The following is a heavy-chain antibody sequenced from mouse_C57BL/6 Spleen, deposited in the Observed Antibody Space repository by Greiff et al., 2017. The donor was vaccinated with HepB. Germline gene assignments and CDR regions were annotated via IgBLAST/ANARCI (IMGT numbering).Heavy chain of an antibody. CDR2: ISSGGDYI. CDR1: GFTFSSYA. V-gene: IGHV5-9-1*02. J-gene: IGHJ1*03. Sequence: EVKLVESGEGLVKPGGSLKLSCAASGFTFSSYAMSWVRQTPEKRLEWVAYISSGGDYIYYADTVKGRFTISRDNARNTLYLQMSSLKSEDTAMYYCTRDPYYYGSWYFDVWGTGTTVTVSS. CDR3: TRDPYYYGSWYFDV. D-gene: IGHD1-1*01.